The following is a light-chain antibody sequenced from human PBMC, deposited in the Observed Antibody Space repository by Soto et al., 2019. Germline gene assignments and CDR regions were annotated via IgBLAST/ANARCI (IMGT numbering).Light chain of an antibody. V-gene: IGKV3D-20*02. CDR2: DAS. Sequence: EIVLTLSLGTLSLTPGERATLSCRASQSVSSSYLAWYQQKPGQAPRLLIYDASNRATGIPARFSGSGSGTDFTLTISSLESEDFAVYYCQQRSNWPPRITFGQGTRLAI. J-gene: IGKJ5*01. CDR1: QSVSSSY. CDR3: QQRSNWPPRIT.